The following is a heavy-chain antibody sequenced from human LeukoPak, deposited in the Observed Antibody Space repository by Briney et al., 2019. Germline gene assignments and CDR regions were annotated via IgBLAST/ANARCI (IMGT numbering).Heavy chain of an antibody. V-gene: IGHV1-2*06. Sequence: ASVKVSCKASGYTFTGYYIYWVRQAPGQRLEWMRQISPHSGGTNYAQKFQGRVTMTRDTSISTAYMELSNLRSDDTAVYYCARGGTDYWGQGTLVTVSS. J-gene: IGHJ4*02. CDR3: ARGGTDY. D-gene: IGHD5-12*01. CDR2: ISPHSGGT. CDR1: GYTFTGYY.